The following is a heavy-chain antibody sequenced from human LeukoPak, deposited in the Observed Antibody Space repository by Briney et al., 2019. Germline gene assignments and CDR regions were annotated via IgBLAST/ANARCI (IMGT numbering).Heavy chain of an antibody. CDR2: ISSSSYI. CDR1: GFTFSSHS. CDR3: ARDRDSSGYYFISWFDP. D-gene: IGHD3-22*01. Sequence: GGSLRLSCAASGFTFSSHSMNWVRQAPGKGLEWVSSISSSSYIYYADSVKGRFTISRDNAKNSLYLQMNSLRAEDTAVYYCARDRDSSGYYFISWFDPWGQGTLVTVSS. J-gene: IGHJ5*02. V-gene: IGHV3-21*01.